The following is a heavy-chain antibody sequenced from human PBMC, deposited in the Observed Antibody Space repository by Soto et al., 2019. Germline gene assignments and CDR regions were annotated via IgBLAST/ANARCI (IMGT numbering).Heavy chain of an antibody. CDR1: GYTFTIYY. J-gene: IGHJ6*02. CDR3: ARGGRIVDTGIGYYYYHAMDV. CDR2: FNPTGDTA. Sequence: ASVKVSCKASGYTFTIYYIHWVRQAPGQGLEWMGIFNPTGDTASYAQKLQGRVTMTRDTSTGTAYMELGSLRSEDTAVYYCARGGRIVDTGIGYYYYHAMDVWGQGTTVTVSS. V-gene: IGHV1-46*01. D-gene: IGHD5-18*01.